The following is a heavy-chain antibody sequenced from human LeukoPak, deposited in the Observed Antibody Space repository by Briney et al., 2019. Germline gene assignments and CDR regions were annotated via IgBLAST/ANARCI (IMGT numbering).Heavy chain of an antibody. D-gene: IGHD3-10*01. CDR2: IIPIFGTA. V-gene: IGHV1-69*06. J-gene: IGHJ4*02. CDR3: ASYANYYGSGSYYY. CDR1: GGTFSSYA. Sequence: GASVKVSCKASGGTFSSYAISWVRQAPGQGLEWMGGIIPIFGTANYAQKFQGRVTITADKPTSTAYMELSSLRSEDTAVYYCASYANYYGSGSYYYWGQGTLVTVSS.